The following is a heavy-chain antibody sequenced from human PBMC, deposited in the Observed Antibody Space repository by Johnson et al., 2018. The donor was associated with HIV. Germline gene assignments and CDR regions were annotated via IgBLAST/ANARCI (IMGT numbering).Heavy chain of an antibody. J-gene: IGHJ3*02. CDR2: ISYDGSNK. Sequence: QVQLVESGGVVVQPGRSLRLSCAASGFTFSSYAMHWVRQAPGKGLEWVVVISYDGSNKYYPDSVKGRFTISRDNSKNTLYLQMNSLRAEDTALYYCARAPGGSPRAAFDIWGQGTMVTVSS. CDR3: ARAPGGSPRAAFDI. D-gene: IGHD2-15*01. V-gene: IGHV3-30*04. CDR1: GFTFSSYA.